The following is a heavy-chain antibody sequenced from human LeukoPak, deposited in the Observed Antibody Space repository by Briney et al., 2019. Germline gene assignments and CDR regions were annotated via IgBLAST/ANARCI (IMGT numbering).Heavy chain of an antibody. V-gene: IGHV5-51*01. CDR2: IYPGDSDT. CDR1: GYSFTSYW. J-gene: IGHJ6*02. D-gene: IGHD2-2*02. CDR3: ARHPRHYCSSTSCYSLAGYYYGMDV. Sequence: GESLKISCKGSGYSFTSYWIGRVRQMPGKGLEWMGIIYPGDSDTRYSPSFQGQVTISADKSISTAYLQWSSLKASDTAMYYCARHPRHYCSSTSCYSLAGYYYGMDVWGQGTTVTVSS.